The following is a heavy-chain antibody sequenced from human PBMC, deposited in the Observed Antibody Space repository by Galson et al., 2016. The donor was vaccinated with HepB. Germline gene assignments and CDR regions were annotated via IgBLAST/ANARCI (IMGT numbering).Heavy chain of an antibody. D-gene: IGHD3-10*01. V-gene: IGHV4-34*01. CDR1: DEFFSAYY. Sequence: ETLSLTCAVYDEFFSAYYWTWIRQPPGKGLEWIGEINHSGDTNYNSSLKSRVTISIDTPKNQFSLKLYPLTAADTAVYYCARGSYGSGAHRYFDYWGQGTLVTVSS. J-gene: IGHJ4*02. CDR2: INHSGDT. CDR3: ARGSYGSGAHRYFDY.